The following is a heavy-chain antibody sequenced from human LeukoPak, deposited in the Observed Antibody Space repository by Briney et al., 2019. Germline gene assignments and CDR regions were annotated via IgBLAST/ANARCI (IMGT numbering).Heavy chain of an antibody. D-gene: IGHD5/OR15-5a*01. CDR1: GGTFSSYA. CDR2: IIPIFGTA. V-gene: IGHV1-69*13. J-gene: IGHJ5*02. Sequence: SVKVSCKASGGTFSSYAISWVRQAPEQGLEWMGGIIPIFGTANYAQKFQGRVTITADESTSTAYMELSSLRSEDTAVYYCARVVSPENWFDPWGQGTLVTVSS. CDR3: ARVVSPENWFDP.